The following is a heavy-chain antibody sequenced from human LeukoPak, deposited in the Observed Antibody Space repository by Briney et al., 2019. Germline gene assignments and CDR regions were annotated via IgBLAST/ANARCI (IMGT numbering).Heavy chain of an antibody. Sequence: SETLSLTCAVYGGSFSGYYWSWIRQPPGKGLKWIGEINHSGSTNDNPSLKSRVTISVDTSKNQFSLKLSSVTAADTAVYYCARGGFTIFGVVNIYYYYMDVWGKGTTVTVSS. CDR1: GGSFSGYY. V-gene: IGHV4-34*01. CDR3: ARGGFTIFGVVNIYYYYMDV. CDR2: INHSGST. J-gene: IGHJ6*03. D-gene: IGHD3-3*01.